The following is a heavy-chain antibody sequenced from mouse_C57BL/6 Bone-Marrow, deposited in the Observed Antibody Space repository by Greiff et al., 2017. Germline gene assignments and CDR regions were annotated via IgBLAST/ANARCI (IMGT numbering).Heavy chain of an antibody. V-gene: IGHV1-55*01. CDR1: GYTFTSYW. Sequence: QVQLQQPGAELVKPGASVKMSCKASGYTFTSYWITWVKQRPGQGLEWIGDIYPGSGSTNYNEKFKSKATLTVDTSSSTAYMQLSSLTYEDSAVYYCARNDGYYVWAMDYWGQGTSVTVSS. J-gene: IGHJ4*01. D-gene: IGHD2-3*01. CDR3: ARNDGYYVWAMDY. CDR2: IYPGSGST.